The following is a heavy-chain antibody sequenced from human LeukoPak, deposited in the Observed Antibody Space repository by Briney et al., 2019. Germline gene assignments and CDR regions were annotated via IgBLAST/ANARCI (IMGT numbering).Heavy chain of an antibody. J-gene: IGHJ4*02. CDR3: ARRSECSGGSCYLGPVGY. CDR1: GYSFTSYW. CDR2: IYPGDSDT. V-gene: IGHV5-51*01. D-gene: IGHD2-15*01. Sequence: GESLKISCKGSGYSFTSYWIGWVRQIPGKGLEWRGIIYPGDSDTRYSPSFQGQVTISADKSISTAYLQWSSLKASDTAMYYCARRSECSGGSCYLGPVGYWGQGTLVTVSS.